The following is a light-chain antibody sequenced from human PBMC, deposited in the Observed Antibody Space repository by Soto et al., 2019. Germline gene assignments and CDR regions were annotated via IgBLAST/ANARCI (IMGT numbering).Light chain of an antibody. Sequence: QSALTQPPSVSGAPGQRVTISCTGSSSNIGAGYDVHWYHQLPGTAPKLLIYGNSNRPSGVPDRFSGSKSGTSASLAITGLQAEDEADYYCQSYDSSLSAFVFGTGTKLTVL. J-gene: IGLJ1*01. CDR2: GNS. CDR3: QSYDSSLSAFV. V-gene: IGLV1-40*01. CDR1: SSNIGAGYD.